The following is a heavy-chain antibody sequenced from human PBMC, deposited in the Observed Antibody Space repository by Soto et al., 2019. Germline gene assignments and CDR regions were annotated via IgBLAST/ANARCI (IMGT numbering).Heavy chain of an antibody. CDR2: IYYSGST. J-gene: IGHJ4*02. Sequence: QLQLQESGPGLVKPSETLSLTCTVSGGSISSSSYYWGWIRQPPGKGLEWIGSIYYSGSTYYNPSRECRVTIPVATSRNQFSLRLRSVTAADTAVYYCARHETPAGGIRPLAYWGQGTLVTVSS. D-gene: IGHD1-20*01. CDR3: ARHETPAGGIRPLAY. CDR1: GGSISSSSYY. V-gene: IGHV4-39*01.